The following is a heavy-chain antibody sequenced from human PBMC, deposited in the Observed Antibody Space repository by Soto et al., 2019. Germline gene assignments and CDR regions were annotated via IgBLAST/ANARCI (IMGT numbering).Heavy chain of an antibody. Sequence: GSLRLSCAVSGFTFSSYAMSWVRQAPGKGLEWVSGISGSGGSTYSADSVKGRFTISRDNSKNTLYLQMNSLRAEDTAIYYCAAHVQLSDAFDIWGQGTMVTVSS. CDR2: ISGSGGST. CDR1: GFTFSSYA. D-gene: IGHD3-16*02. CDR3: AAHVQLSDAFDI. V-gene: IGHV3-23*01. J-gene: IGHJ3*02.